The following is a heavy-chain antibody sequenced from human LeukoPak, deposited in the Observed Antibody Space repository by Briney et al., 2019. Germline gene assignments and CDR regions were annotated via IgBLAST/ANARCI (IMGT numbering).Heavy chain of an antibody. Sequence: GGSLRLSCAASGFTFSSYWMSWVRQAPGKGLEWVANIKQDGSEKYYVDSVKGRFTISRDNAKNSLYLQMNSLRAEDTAVYYCARTYDFGRGPPGDAFDNWGPGTWVIVS. D-gene: IGHD3-3*01. V-gene: IGHV3-7*01. CDR1: GFTFSSYW. CDR3: ARTYDFGRGPPGDAFDN. CDR2: IKQDGSEK. J-gene: IGHJ3*02.